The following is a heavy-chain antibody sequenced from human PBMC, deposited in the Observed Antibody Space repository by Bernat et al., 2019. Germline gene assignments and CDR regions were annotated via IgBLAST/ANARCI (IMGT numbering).Heavy chain of an antibody. J-gene: IGHJ3*02. CDR2: ISFSSSYT. CDR1: GFTFSSYG. CDR3: ARAYTADAFDI. V-gene: IGHV3-21*05. D-gene: IGHD2-21*02. Sequence: VQLVESGGGVVQPGRSLRLSCAASGFTFSSYGMHWVRQAPGKGLEWVSYISFSSSYTDYADSVKGRFTISRDNAKNSLYLQMNSLRAEDTAMYYCARAYTADAFDIWGQGTMVTVSS.